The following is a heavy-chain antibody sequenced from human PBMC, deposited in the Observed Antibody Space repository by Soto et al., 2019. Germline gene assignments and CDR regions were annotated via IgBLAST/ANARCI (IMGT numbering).Heavy chain of an antibody. D-gene: IGHD6-6*01. V-gene: IGHV1-18*04. J-gene: IGHJ3*02. CDR1: GYTFTNYD. CDR2: ISTSTGNT. CDR3: ARGEGMAARHDGYDI. Sequence: QVRLVQSGTEVKKPGASVKVSCKASGYTFTNYDVTRVRQAPGQGLEWMGWISTSTGNTNYAQKLQGRVTMTTDTSASTAYMELRSLRSDDTAVYYCARGEGMAARHDGYDIWGQGTMVTVSS.